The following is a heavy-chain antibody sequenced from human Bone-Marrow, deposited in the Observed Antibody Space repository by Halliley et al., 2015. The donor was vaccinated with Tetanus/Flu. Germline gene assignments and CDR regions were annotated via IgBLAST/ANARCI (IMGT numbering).Heavy chain of an antibody. Sequence: SGFAFSDYGMHWVRQAPGQGLEWVAVIWSDGSRTYYADTVKGQFTISRDKSKNTVYLQMNSLRAEDTAVYYCARFDAWLVRGILNYNGLDVWGQGTTVTVSS. J-gene: IGHJ6*02. CDR1: GFAFSDYG. CDR2: IWSDGSRT. CDR3: ARFDAWLVRGILNYNGLDV. D-gene: IGHD6-19*01. V-gene: IGHV3-33*01.